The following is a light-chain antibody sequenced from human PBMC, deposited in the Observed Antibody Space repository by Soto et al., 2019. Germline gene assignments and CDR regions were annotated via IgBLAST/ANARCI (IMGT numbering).Light chain of an antibody. Sequence: DIVLTQSPATLSLSPGERATLSCRASQSVSSYLAWYQQKPGQAPRLLIYDASNRATGIPARFSGSGSGTDFTLTISSLETEDFAVYYCQQRSNWPPITFGQGTRLEIK. CDR2: DAS. CDR1: QSVSSY. J-gene: IGKJ5*01. V-gene: IGKV3-11*01. CDR3: QQRSNWPPIT.